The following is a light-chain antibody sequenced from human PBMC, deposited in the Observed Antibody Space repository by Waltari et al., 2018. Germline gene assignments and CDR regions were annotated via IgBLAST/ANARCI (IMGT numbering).Light chain of an antibody. CDR3: CSYAGSYILV. J-gene: IGLJ2*01. CDR2: DVN. Sequence: QSALTQPRSVSGSPGQSVTISCTGTSSDVGGYNYVSWYQKHPGKAPKLMIYDVNKRPSGVPDRCSGSKSGNTASLTISGLQAEDESDFYCCSYAGSYILVFGGGTKLTVL. CDR1: SSDVGGYNY. V-gene: IGLV2-11*01.